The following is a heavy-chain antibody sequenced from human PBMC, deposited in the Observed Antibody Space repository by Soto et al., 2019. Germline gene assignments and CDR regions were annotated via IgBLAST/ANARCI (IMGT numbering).Heavy chain of an antibody. V-gene: IGHV1-69*06. CDR3: ASRAGDSGEFDY. CDR2: IIPIFGTA. J-gene: IGHJ4*02. Sequence: ASVKVSCKASGGTFSSYAISWVRQAPGQGLEWMGGIIPIFGTANYAQKFQGRVTITADKSTSTAYMELSSLRSEDTAVYYCASRAGDSGEFDYWGQGTLVTVSS. CDR1: GGTFSSYA. D-gene: IGHD2-21*02.